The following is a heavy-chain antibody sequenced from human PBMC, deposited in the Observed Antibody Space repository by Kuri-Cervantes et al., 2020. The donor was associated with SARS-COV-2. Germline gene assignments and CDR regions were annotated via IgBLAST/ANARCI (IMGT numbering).Heavy chain of an antibody. D-gene: IGHD4-17*01. CDR2: INHSGST. CDR3: ARPYGDDLNWYFDL. J-gene: IGHJ2*01. CDR1: GGSFSGYY. V-gene: IGHV4-34*01. Sequence: ESLKISCAVYGGSFSGYYWSWIRQPPGKGLEWIGEINHSGSTNYNPSLKSRVTISVDTSKNQFPLKLSSVTAADTAVYYCARPYGDDLNWYFDLWGRGTLVTVSS.